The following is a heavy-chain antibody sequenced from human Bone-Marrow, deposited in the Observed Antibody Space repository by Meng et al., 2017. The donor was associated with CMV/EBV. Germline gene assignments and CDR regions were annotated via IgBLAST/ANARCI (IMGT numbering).Heavy chain of an antibody. D-gene: IGHD3-16*02. CDR1: GGSISSSSEY. CDR3: ASPSSSFGGVIVKED. V-gene: IGHV4-39*01. J-gene: IGHJ4*02. Sequence: SETLSLTCTVSGGSISSSSEYWGWPRQPPGKGLEGIGGIYYSGSTYYNPSLKSRVTITGATSKNLFSLKLGSVTAEDTAVDSCASPSSSFGGVIVKEDWGQGTLVTVSS. CDR2: IYYSGST.